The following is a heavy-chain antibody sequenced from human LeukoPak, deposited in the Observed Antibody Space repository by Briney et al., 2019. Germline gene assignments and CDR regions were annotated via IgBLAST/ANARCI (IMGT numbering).Heavy chain of an antibody. Sequence: PSETLSLTCTVSGGSISSYYWSWIRQPPGKGLEWIGYIYYSGSTNYNPSLKSRVTISVDTSKNQFSLKLSSVTAADTAVYYCAGPGSSWPNGYYGMDVWGQGTTVTVSS. D-gene: IGHD6-13*01. CDR2: IYYSGST. J-gene: IGHJ6*02. CDR3: AGPGSSWPNGYYGMDV. CDR1: GGSISSYY. V-gene: IGHV4-59*01.